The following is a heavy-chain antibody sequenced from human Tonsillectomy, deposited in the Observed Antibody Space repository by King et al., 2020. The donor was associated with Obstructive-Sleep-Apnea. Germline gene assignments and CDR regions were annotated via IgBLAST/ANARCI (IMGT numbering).Heavy chain of an antibody. CDR2: INPGGITT. Sequence: VQLVESGGGLAQPGGSLRLSCVASGFTFSDFWMHWVRQAPGKGLVWVSRINPGGITTAYADSVKGRFTISRDNAKNTVYLQMNSLRVEDTAMYYCASPPMMIVADPFDHWGRGTLVTVSS. J-gene: IGHJ4*02. CDR1: GFTFSDFW. D-gene: IGHD3-22*01. CDR3: ASPPMMIVADPFDH. V-gene: IGHV3-74*01.